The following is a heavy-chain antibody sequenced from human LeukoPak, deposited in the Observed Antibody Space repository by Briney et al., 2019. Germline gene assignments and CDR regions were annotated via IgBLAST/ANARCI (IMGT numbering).Heavy chain of an antibody. Sequence: GGSLRLSCAASGFTFDDYAMHWVRQAPGKGLEWVSGISWNSGSIGHADSVKGRFTISRDNAKNSLYLQMNSLRAEDTAVYYCARDPTPGIADFDYWGQGTLVTVSS. D-gene: IGHD6-13*01. V-gene: IGHV3-9*01. CDR3: ARDPTPGIADFDY. CDR2: ISWNSGSI. J-gene: IGHJ4*02. CDR1: GFTFDDYA.